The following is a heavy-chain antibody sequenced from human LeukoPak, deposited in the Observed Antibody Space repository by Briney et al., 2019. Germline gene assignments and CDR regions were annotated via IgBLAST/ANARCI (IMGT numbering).Heavy chain of an antibody. J-gene: IGHJ3*02. CDR2: ISYSGDI. V-gene: IGHV4-39*01. CDR3: AKARAVTTVLDAFDI. D-gene: IGHD4-17*01. CDR1: GGSIASSSHY. Sequence: PSETLSFTCTVSGGSIASSSHYWAWIRQPPGKGLQWIGSISYSGDIYNNPSLKSRVTISVDTSKNQLSLKLSSVTAADTAVYYCAKARAVTTVLDAFDIWGQGTMVTVSS.